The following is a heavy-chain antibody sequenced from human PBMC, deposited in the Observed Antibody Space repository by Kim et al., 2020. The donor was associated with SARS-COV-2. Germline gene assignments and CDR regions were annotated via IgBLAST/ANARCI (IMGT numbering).Heavy chain of an antibody. V-gene: IGHV5-51*01. Sequence: YSPSFHGQVTISADKSISTAYLQWSSLKASDTAMYYCARRPNLYGGNFDYWGQGTLVTVSS. J-gene: IGHJ4*02. CDR3: ARRPNLYGGNFDY. D-gene: IGHD4-17*01.